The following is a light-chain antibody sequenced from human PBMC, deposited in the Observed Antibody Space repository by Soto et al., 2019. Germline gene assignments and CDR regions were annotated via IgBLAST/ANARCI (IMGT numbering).Light chain of an antibody. J-gene: IGLJ2*01. Sequence: QSALTQPASVSGSPGQSITISCTRTSSDVGSYNLVSWYQRHPDKAPKLIIYEGNKRPSGVSNRFSGSQPGNTASLTISGLLDDDEADHYCCSYAGQGIAFGGGTNVTVL. CDR1: SSDVGSYNL. CDR2: EGN. CDR3: CSYAGQGIA. V-gene: IGLV2-23*01.